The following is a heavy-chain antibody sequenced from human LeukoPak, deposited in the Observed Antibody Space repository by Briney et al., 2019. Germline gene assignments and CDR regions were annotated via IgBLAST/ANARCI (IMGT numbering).Heavy chain of an antibody. CDR2: IYYSGST. V-gene: IGHV4-39*01. D-gene: IGHD1-26*01. CDR1: GGSISSSSYY. Sequence: SETLSLTCTVSGGSISSSSYYWGWLRQPPGKGLEWIGSIYYSGSTYYNPSLKSRVTISVDTSKNQFSLKLSSVTAADTAVYYCAIHFTSGSYSPAGYWGQGTRVTVSS. CDR3: AIHFTSGSYSPAGY. J-gene: IGHJ4*02.